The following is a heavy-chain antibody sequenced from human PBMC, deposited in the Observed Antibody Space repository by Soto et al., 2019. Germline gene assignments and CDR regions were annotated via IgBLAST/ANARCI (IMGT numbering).Heavy chain of an antibody. CDR3: ARSGYYLGPIDY. CDR2: IPYDGSNK. D-gene: IGHD3-22*01. Sequence: GGSLRLSCAASGFTFSSYGMHWVRQAPGKGLEWVAVIPYDGSNKYYADSVKGRFTISRDNSKNTLYLQMNSLRAEDTAVYYCARSGYYLGPIDYWGQGTLVTVSS. CDR1: GFTFSSYG. V-gene: IGHV3-30*03. J-gene: IGHJ4*02.